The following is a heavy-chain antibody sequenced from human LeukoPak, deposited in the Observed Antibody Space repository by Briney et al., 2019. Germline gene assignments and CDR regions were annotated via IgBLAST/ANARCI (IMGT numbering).Heavy chain of an antibody. CDR2: ISWNSGSI. D-gene: IGHD5-18*01. Sequence: PGRSLRLSCAASGFTFDDYAMHWVRQAPGKGLEWVSGISWNSGSIGYADSVRGRFTISRDNAKNSLYLQMNSLRAEDTALYYCAKSTSDTRPLDYWGQGTLVTVSS. J-gene: IGHJ4*02. V-gene: IGHV3-9*01. CDR1: GFTFDDYA. CDR3: AKSTSDTRPLDY.